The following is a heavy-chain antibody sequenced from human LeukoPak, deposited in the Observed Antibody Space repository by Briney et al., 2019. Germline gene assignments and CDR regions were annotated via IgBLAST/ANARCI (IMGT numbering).Heavy chain of an antibody. V-gene: IGHV3-43*01. CDR2: TSWDGGST. J-gene: IGHJ4*02. CDR1: GFSFDDYT. CDR3: AKDIGVGYCNGCLFDY. Sequence: GGSLRLSCAAAGFSFDDYTMHCVRQAPWKGLEWAALTSWDGGSTYYADSVKGRFTISRDNSKNCLYLQMNSLRTEDTALYYCAKDIGVGYCNGCLFDYWGQGTLVTVSS. D-gene: IGHD2-15*01.